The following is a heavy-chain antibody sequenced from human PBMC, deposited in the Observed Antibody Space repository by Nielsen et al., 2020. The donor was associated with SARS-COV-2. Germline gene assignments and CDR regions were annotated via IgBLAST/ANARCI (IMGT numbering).Heavy chain of an antibody. V-gene: IGHV4-39*01. CDR3: ARRSSGGARYQF. CDR2: IYYSGIT. Sequence: SETLSLTCTVSGDSMRSSDYYWALIRQPPGKGLEWIGSIYYSGITYYNSSLKRRVSMSVDTPNNQFSLRLSSVTAADTAVYYCARRSSGGARYQFWGQGSLVTVSS. D-gene: IGHD2-15*01. J-gene: IGHJ4*02. CDR1: GDSMRSSDYY.